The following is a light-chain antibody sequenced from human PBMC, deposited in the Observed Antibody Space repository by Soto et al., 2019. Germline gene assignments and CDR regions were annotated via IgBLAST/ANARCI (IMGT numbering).Light chain of an antibody. J-gene: IGKJ1*01. CDR3: QRYNSYSLT. CDR1: QSISNW. V-gene: IGKV1-5*03. Sequence: DIQMTQSPSTLSASVGDRVTITCRASQSISNWLAWYQQKPGKAPKLLIYKASSLESGVPSRFSGSGSGTEFTLTNSSLQPDDFATYYCQRYNSYSLTFGQKTKVEIK. CDR2: KAS.